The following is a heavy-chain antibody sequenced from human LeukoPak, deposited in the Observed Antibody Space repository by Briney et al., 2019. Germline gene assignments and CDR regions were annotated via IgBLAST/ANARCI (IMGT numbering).Heavy chain of an antibody. CDR1: RDSISSYY. J-gene: IGHJ6*02. V-gene: IGHV4-59*01. Sequence: SETLSLTCTASRDSISSYYWSWIRQPPGKGLEWIGYIYYSGSTNYNPSLKSRVTISVDASKNQFSLKLSSVTAADTAVYYCARVRTENYYYYDGMDVWGQGTTVTVSS. CDR2: IYYSGST. CDR3: ARVRTENYYYYDGMDV.